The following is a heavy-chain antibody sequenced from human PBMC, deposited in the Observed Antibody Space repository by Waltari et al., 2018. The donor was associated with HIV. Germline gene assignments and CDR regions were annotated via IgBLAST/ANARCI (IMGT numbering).Heavy chain of an antibody. CDR3: ARGNVEMATIGPYYYYYGMDV. D-gene: IGHD5-12*01. Sequence: VQLVQSGAVVKKPGSSVKVSCKASGGTFSSYALSWVRQAPGHGLEWMGGIIPIFGTANYAQKCQGRDTSTADEYTSTAYMGLSSLRSEDTAVYYCARGNVEMATIGPYYYYYGMDVWGQGTTVTVAS. V-gene: IGHV1-69*12. CDR2: IIPIFGTA. CDR1: GGTFSSYA. J-gene: IGHJ6*01.